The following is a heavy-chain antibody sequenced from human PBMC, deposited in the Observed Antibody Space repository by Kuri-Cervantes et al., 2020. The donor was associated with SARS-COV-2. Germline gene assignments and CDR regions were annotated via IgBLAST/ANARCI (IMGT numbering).Heavy chain of an antibody. Sequence: GESLKISCSASGFPFCRYWMHWVRPAPGKGLGWVSRINSDGSSRSYADSVKGLFTISRSNDKNTLYLQMNSLSAEDTAVYYCARDRLRYCSSTSCYGWFDPWGQGTMVTVSS. CDR1: GFPFCRYW. V-gene: IGHV3-74*01. D-gene: IGHD2-2*01. CDR3: ARDRLRYCSSTSCYGWFDP. CDR2: INSDGSSR. J-gene: IGHJ5*02.